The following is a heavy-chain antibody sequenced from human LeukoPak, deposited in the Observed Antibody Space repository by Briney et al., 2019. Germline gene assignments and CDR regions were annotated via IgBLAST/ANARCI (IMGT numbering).Heavy chain of an antibody. CDR2: ISDSGGRT. D-gene: IGHD3-10*01. CDR3: AKRGVVIRVILVGFHKEAYYFDS. CDR1: GITLSNYG. Sequence: GGSLRLFCAVSGITLSNYGMSWVRQAPGKGLEWVAGISDSGGRTNYADSVKGRFTISRDNPKNTLYLQMNSLRAEDTAVYFCAKRGVVIRVILVGFHKEAYYFDSWGQGALVTVSS. J-gene: IGHJ4*02. V-gene: IGHV3-23*01.